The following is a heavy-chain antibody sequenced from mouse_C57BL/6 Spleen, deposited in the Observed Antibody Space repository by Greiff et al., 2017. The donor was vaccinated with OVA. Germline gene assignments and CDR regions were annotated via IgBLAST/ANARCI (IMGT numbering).Heavy chain of an antibody. Sequence: QVHVKQSGAELVRPGTSVKVSCKASGYAFTNYLIEWVKQRPGQGLEWIGVINPGSGGTNYNEKFKGKATLTADKSSSTAYMQLSSLTSEDSAVYFCARGGIYYDYPFDYWGQGTTLTVSS. CDR3: ARGGIYYDYPFDY. V-gene: IGHV1-54*01. CDR2: INPGSGGT. J-gene: IGHJ2*01. CDR1: GYAFTNYL. D-gene: IGHD2-4*01.